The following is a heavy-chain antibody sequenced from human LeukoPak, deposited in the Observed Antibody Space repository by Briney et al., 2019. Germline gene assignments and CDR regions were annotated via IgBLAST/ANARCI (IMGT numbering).Heavy chain of an antibody. CDR3: ARGVWWPHSGLDY. D-gene: IGHD4/OR15-4a*01. CDR2: ISADNGNT. CDR1: GYTFSSYG. J-gene: IGHJ4*02. Sequence: ASVKVSCKASGYTFSSYGISWVRQAPGQGLEWMGWISADNGNTKYADKLQGRVTMTTDTSTTTAYMELRSLRSDDTAVYYCARGVWWPHSGLDYWGQGTLVTVS. V-gene: IGHV1-18*01.